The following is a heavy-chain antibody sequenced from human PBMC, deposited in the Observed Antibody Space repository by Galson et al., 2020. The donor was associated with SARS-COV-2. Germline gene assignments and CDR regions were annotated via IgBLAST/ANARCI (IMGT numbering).Heavy chain of an antibody. Sequence: SETLSLTCDVSGYSVSTTNYWGWVRLAPGKGLEWIGSIYPNGRTYYNPSLESRVTISVDTSRNQFSLTLASVTAADTALYYCARQGVNMIVLVTVPGWFFDLWGRGTLVTVSS. D-gene: IGHD2-21*02. J-gene: IGHJ2*01. CDR2: IYPNGRT. CDR1: GYSVSTTNY. CDR3: ARQGVNMIVLVTVPGWFFDL. V-gene: IGHV4-38-2*01.